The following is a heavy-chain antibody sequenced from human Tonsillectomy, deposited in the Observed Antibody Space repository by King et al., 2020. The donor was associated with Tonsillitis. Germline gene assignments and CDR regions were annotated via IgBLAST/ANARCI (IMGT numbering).Heavy chain of an antibody. J-gene: IGHJ4*02. D-gene: IGHD3-22*01. CDR2: ISFDGNNK. V-gene: IGHV3-30*18. CDR3: AKDLGDYYDSGGYFDY. CDR1: GFTFSSYD. Sequence: VQLVESGGGVVQPGRSLRLSCAASGFTFSSYDMHWVRQAPGKGLEWVAVISFDGNNKYYADSVKGRFTISRDNSRNTLYLRMNSLTAEDTAVYYCAKDLGDYYDSGGYFDYWGQGTLVTVSS.